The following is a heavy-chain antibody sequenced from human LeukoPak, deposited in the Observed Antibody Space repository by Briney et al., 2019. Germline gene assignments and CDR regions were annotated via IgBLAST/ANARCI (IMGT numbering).Heavy chain of an antibody. Sequence: PGGSLRLSCAASGFTLSSYWMTWVRQAPGKGLEWVANIKQDGSEKYYVDSVKGRFTISRDNANNSLYLQMNSLRAEDTAVYYCARATDYVDIYGAFDIWGQGKMVTVSS. CDR2: IKQDGSEK. CDR1: GFTLSSYW. CDR3: ARATDYVDIYGAFDI. V-gene: IGHV3-7*01. D-gene: IGHD4-17*01. J-gene: IGHJ3*02.